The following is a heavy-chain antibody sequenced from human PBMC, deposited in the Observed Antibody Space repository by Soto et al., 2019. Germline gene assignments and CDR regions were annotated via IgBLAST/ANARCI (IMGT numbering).Heavy chain of an antibody. J-gene: IGHJ4*02. CDR2: IWYDGSNK. Sequence: GGSLRLSCAASGFTFSSYGMHWVRQAPGKGLEWVAVIWYDGSNKYYADSVKGRFTISRDNSKNTLYLQMNSLRAEDTAVYYCARAWPYYYDSSGYYYPFDYWGQGTLVTVSS. D-gene: IGHD3-22*01. CDR3: ARAWPYYYDSSGYYYPFDY. CDR1: GFTFSSYG. V-gene: IGHV3-33*01.